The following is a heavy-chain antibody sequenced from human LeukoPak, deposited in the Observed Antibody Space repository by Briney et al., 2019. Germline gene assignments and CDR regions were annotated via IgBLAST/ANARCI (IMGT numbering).Heavy chain of an antibody. CDR3: AKGLSYDSSGYYYLNY. D-gene: IGHD3-22*01. V-gene: IGHV3-30*18. J-gene: IGHJ4*02. Sequence: PGGSLRLSCAASGYTFSTYGMHWVRQAQGKGLEWVALILYDGNNKYYADSVKGRFTISRDNSKNTLYLQMNSLRAEDTAVYYCAKGLSYDSSGYYYLNYWGQGTLVTVSS. CDR2: ILYDGNNK. CDR1: GYTFSTYG.